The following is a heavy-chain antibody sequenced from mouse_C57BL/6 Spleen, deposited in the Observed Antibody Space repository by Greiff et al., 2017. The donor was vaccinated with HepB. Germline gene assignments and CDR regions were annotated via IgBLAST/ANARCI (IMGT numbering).Heavy chain of an antibody. CDR2: ISYDGSN. Sequence: EVKVEESGPGLVKPSQSLSLTCSVTGYSITSGYYWNWIRQFPGNKLEWMGYISYDGSNNYNPSLKNRISITRDTSKNQFFLKLNSVTTEDTATYYCARGWFDYWGQGTTLTVSS. CDR3: ARGWFDY. J-gene: IGHJ2*01. CDR1: GYSITSGYY. V-gene: IGHV3-6*01.